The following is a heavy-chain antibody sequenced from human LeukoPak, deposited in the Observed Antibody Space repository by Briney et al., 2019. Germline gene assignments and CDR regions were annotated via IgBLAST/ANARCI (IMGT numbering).Heavy chain of an antibody. Sequence: ASVKVSCKASGYTFTSYGIIWVRQAGGLGLVWLGWFSAYNGNTNYAQKLQGRVTMTRDTSTSTVYMELSSLRSEDTAVYYCSKSGSRGVLVPAAIDAFDIWGQGTMVTVSS. V-gene: IGHV1-18*01. CDR2: FSAYNGNT. CDR1: GYTFTSYG. J-gene: IGHJ3*02. CDR3: SKSGSRGVLVPAAIDAFDI. D-gene: IGHD2-2*01.